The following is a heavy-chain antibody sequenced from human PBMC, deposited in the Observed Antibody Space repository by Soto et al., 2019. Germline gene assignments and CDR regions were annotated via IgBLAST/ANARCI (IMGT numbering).Heavy chain of an antibody. V-gene: IGHV3-23*01. CDR1: GFTFSSYA. CDR3: AEGGVQVFDD. Sequence: EVQLLESGGGLVQPGGSLRLSCAASGFTFSSYAMSWVRQPPGKGLEWVSTISGSSGSTYYADSVKGRFTISRDNSKNTLYQQMDSLRVEDTAVYYCAEGGVQVFDDLGHVNLVTVSS. J-gene: IGHJ4*01. D-gene: IGHD2-8*02. CDR2: ISGSSGST.